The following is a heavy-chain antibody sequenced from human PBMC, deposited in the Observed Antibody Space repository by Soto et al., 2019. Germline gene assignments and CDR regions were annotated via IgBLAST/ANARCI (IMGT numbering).Heavy chain of an antibody. V-gene: IGHV4-30-4*01. D-gene: IGHD1-1*01. J-gene: IGHJ6*02. Sequence: SETLSLTCAVVGDSLSSADYYWSWIRQTPGKGLEWIGHIFYSGTTYYNPSLKSRLTISVDTSKNHFSLRLTSVTAADTAVYYCARDLWVEPELYYYGMDVWGQGTTVTVS. CDR3: ARDLWVEPELYYYGMDV. CDR1: GDSLSSADYY. CDR2: IFYSGTT.